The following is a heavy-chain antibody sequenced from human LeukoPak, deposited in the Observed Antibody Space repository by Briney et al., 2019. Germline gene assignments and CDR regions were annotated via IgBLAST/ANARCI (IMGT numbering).Heavy chain of an antibody. CDR1: GFSFSSHW. V-gene: IGHV3-7*03. CDR3: AKDQLLWFGELSPFDY. CDR2: IKQDESEK. J-gene: IGHJ4*02. D-gene: IGHD3-10*01. Sequence: GGSLRLSCAASGFSFSSHWMSWVRQAPGKGLEWVANIKQDESEKYYVDSVKGRFTISRDNSKNTLYLQMNSLRAEDTAVYYCAKDQLLWFGELSPFDYWGQGTLVTVSS.